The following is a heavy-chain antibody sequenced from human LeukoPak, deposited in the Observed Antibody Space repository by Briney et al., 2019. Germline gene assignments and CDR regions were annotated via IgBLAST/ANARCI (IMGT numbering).Heavy chain of an antibody. CDR3: ARHPYSSGRVTG. Sequence: SETLSLTCTVSDGSISSYYWNWIRQPAGKGLEWIGRIYTSGSTNYNPSLKSRVTMSVDTSKNQFSLKLSSVTAADTAVYYCARHPYSSGRVTGWGQGTLVTVSS. J-gene: IGHJ1*01. D-gene: IGHD6-19*01. V-gene: IGHV4-4*07. CDR1: DGSISSYY. CDR2: IYTSGST.